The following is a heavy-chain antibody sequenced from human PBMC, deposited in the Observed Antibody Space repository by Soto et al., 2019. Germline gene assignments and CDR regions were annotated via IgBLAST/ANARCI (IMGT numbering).Heavy chain of an antibody. J-gene: IGHJ5*02. CDR1: GGTFSSYA. V-gene: IGHV1-69*01. D-gene: IGHD3-10*01. CDR2: IIPIFGTA. Sequence: QVQLVQSGAEVKKPGSSVKVSCKASGGTFSSYAISWVRQAPGQGLGWMGGIIPIFGTANYAQKFQGRVTITADESTSTAYMELSSLRSEDTAVYYCARDLRGVTDPRFDPWGQGTLVTVSS. CDR3: ARDLRGVTDPRFDP.